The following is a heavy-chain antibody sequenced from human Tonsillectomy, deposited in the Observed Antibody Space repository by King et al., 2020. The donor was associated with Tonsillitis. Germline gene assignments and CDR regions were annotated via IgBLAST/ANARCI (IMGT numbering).Heavy chain of an antibody. CDR2: IWSDGRNK. J-gene: IGHJ5*01. V-gene: IGHV3-33*01. Sequence: VQLVESGGGVVQPGRSLRLSCAASGFTFSSHGMHWVRQAPGKGLEWVAVIWSDGRNKYYADSVKGRFTISRDNSKDTLYLQMNSLRAEDTAVYHCARDREAFGSATYNWFDSWGQGTLVTVSS. CDR3: ARDREAFGSATYNWFDS. D-gene: IGHD3-3*02. CDR1: GFTFSSHG.